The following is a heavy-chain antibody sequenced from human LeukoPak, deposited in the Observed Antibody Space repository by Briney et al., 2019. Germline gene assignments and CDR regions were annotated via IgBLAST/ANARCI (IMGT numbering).Heavy chain of an antibody. CDR3: ARRGTAYCRGGNCYSDKYFDY. V-gene: IGHV4-34*01. Sequence: SETLPLTCAVYGGSLSGYYWTWIRQTPGKGLEWIGEINYSGNTNYNRSLKSRVTISADTSKNQFSLRLSSVTAADTAVYYCARRGTAYCRGGNCYSDKYFDYWGQGTQVTVSS. J-gene: IGHJ4*02. CDR1: GGSLSGYY. D-gene: IGHD2-15*01. CDR2: INYSGNT.